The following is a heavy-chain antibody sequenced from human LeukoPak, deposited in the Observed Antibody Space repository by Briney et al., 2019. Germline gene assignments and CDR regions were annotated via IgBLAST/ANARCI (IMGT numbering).Heavy chain of an antibody. Sequence: SVTVSCKASGGTFSSYAISWVRQPPGQGLEWMGGIIPIFGTAHHAQNSQDRVTIIADESTSTAYMELSSLRSEDTAVYYCARYFPNEWFDPWGQGTLVTVSS. V-gene: IGHV1-69*13. D-gene: IGHD2/OR15-2a*01. CDR3: ARYFPNEWFDP. CDR1: GGTFSSYA. J-gene: IGHJ5*02. CDR2: IIPIFGTA.